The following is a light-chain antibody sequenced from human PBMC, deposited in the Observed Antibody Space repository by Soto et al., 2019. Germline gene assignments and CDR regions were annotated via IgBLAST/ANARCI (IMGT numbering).Light chain of an antibody. J-gene: IGLJ2*01. CDR3: AAWDDSLSGRVV. CDR1: NIASKS. Sequence: SYELTQPPSVSVAPGQTARLTCGGNNIASKSVHWYQQRPGQAPVLVLYDDTNRPSGIPERFSGSKSGTSASLAISGLRSEDEADYYCAAWDDSLSGRVVFGGGTKLTVL. CDR2: DDT. V-gene: IGLV3-21*02.